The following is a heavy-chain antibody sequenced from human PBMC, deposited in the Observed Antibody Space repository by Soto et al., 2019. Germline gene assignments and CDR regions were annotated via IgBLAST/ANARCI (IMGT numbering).Heavy chain of an antibody. Sequence: QVQLVESGGGVVQPGRSLRLSCAASGFTFSNFGMQWGRQAPGKGLEWVASISYDGNLKYSADSVKGRFTISRDNSKNTRYLQMNSLRSEDTAVYYCARFWGPVTAAVDDYWGQGTLVTVSS. D-gene: IGHD6-13*01. V-gene: IGHV3-30*03. CDR2: ISYDGNLK. CDR3: ARFWGPVTAAVDDY. J-gene: IGHJ4*02. CDR1: GFTFSNFG.